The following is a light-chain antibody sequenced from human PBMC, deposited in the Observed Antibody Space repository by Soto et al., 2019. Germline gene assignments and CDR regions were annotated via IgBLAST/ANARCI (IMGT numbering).Light chain of an antibody. CDR3: QQRDIWPWT. V-gene: IGKV3-11*01. Sequence: EMALTQSPGTLSLSPGARATLSCRASQSVSSGYLAWYQQKPGQAPRLLMYDASKRATGIPARFSGSGSGTDFTLTISSLEPEDFAVYYCQQRDIWPWTFGQGTKVDIK. J-gene: IGKJ1*01. CDR2: DAS. CDR1: QSVSSGY.